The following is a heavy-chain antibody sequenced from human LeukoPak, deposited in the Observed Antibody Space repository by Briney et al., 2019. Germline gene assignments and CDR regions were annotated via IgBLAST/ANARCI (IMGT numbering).Heavy chain of an antibody. CDR2: ISGSSGST. D-gene: IGHD6-25*01. V-gene: IGHV3-23*01. Sequence: PGGSLRLSCAASGSTFSNYAMSWVRQAPGKGLEWVSAISGSSGSTYYADSVKGRFTISKDSSKTMLYLQMNSLRAEDAAVYFCAKGSAAGRPYYFDYWGQGTLVTVSS. CDR1: GSTFSNYA. J-gene: IGHJ4*02. CDR3: AKGSAAGRPYYFDY.